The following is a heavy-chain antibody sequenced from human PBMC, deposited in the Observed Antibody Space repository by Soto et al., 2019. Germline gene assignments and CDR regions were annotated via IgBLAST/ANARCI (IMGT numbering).Heavy chain of an antibody. Sequence: NRSENLSLTCTVSGGTISSYSCSWMRHSTGKGLEWIGRIDTSGTTKFNPSLKSRVTMSVDASKNQFSLNLISVPAADTAVYCCARGPRGYVYSHGMDVWGQGTTVTVSS. CDR2: IDTSGTT. D-gene: IGHD2-21*01. CDR1: GGTISSYS. CDR3: ARGPRGYVYSHGMDV. V-gene: IGHV4-4*07. J-gene: IGHJ6*02.